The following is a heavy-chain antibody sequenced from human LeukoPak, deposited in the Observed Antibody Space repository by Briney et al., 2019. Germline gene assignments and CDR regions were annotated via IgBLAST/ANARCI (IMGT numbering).Heavy chain of an antibody. J-gene: IGHJ4*02. V-gene: IGHV4-30-2*01. D-gene: IGHD6-13*01. Sequence: SQTLSLTCAVSGVSIRVGAYSWSCIRQPPGKGLEWVGYIYHSGRTYYNPSLKSRVTISVDRSKIQFSLKLSSVTAADTAVYYCARARIAAAGLYYFDYWGQGTLVTVSS. CDR1: GVSIRVGAYS. CDR3: ARARIAAAGLYYFDY. CDR2: IYHSGRT.